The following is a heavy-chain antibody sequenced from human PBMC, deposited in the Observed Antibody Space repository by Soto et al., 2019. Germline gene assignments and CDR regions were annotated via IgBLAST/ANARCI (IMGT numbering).Heavy chain of an antibody. D-gene: IGHD3-3*01. Sequence: GGSLRLSCAASGFTFSSYGMHWVRQAPGKGLEWVAVIWYDGSNKYYADSVKGRFTISRDNSKNTLYLQMNSLRAEDTAVYYCARDYDFRSGYCYYYGMDVWGQGTTVTVSS. V-gene: IGHV3-33*01. CDR2: IWYDGSNK. CDR1: GFTFSSYG. J-gene: IGHJ6*02. CDR3: ARDYDFRSGYCYYYGMDV.